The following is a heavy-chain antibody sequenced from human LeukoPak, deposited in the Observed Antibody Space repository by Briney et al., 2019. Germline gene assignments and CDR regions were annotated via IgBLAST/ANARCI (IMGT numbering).Heavy chain of an antibody. J-gene: IGHJ6*02. CDR2: ICPGDSDT. D-gene: IGHD3-22*01. CDR1: GYSFTSYW. Sequence: GESLKISCKGSGYSFTSYWIGWVRQMPGKGLEWMGIICPGDSDTRYSPSFQGQVTISADKSISTAYLQWSSLKASDTAMYYCARIRDSSGYYRSYYYGMDVWGQGTTVTVSS. CDR3: ARIRDSSGYYRSYYYGMDV. V-gene: IGHV5-51*01.